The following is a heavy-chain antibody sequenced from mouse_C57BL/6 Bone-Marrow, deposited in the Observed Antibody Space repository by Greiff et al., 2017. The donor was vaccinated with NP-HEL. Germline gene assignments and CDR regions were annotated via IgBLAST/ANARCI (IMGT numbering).Heavy chain of an antibody. V-gene: IGHV5-6*01. D-gene: IGHD2-3*01. CDR1: GFTFSSYG. CDR2: ISSGGSYT. J-gene: IGHJ1*03. CDR3: ARHPYDYGYFDV. Sequence: EVQRVESGGDLVKPGGSLKLSCAASGFTFSSYGMSWVRQTPDKRLEWVATISSGGSYTYYPDSVKGRFTISRDNAKNTLYLQMSSLKSEDTAMYYCARHPYDYGYFDVWGTGTTVTVSS.